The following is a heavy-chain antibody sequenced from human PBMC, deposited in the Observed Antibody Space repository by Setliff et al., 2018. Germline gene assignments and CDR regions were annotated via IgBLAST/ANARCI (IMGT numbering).Heavy chain of an antibody. V-gene: IGHV4-34*01. CDR1: GGSFSGYY. J-gene: IGHJ4*02. CDR2: INRSGST. CDR3: ARRYNFWSGYLDY. D-gene: IGHD3-3*01. Sequence: SETLSLTCAVYGGSFSGYYWSWIRQPPGKGLEWIGEINRSGSTNYNPSLKSRVTISVDTSKNQLSLKLSSVTAADTAVYYCARRYNFWSGYLDYWGQGTLVTVSS.